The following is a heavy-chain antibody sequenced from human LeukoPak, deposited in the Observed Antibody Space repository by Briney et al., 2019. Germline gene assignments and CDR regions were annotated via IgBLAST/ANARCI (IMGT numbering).Heavy chain of an antibody. Sequence: ASVKVSCKASRYTFTGYYMHAVRQAPGQGLEWMGWINPNSGGTNYAQKFQGRVTMTRDTSISTAYMELSRLRSDDTAVYYCARVATGHIDNWGQGTLVTVSS. CDR2: INPNSGGT. CDR1: RYTFTGYY. V-gene: IGHV1-2*02. J-gene: IGHJ4*02. CDR3: ARVATGHIDN. D-gene: IGHD2-21*01.